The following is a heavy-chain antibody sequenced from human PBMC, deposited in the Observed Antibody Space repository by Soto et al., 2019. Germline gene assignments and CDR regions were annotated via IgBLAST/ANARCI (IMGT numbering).Heavy chain of an antibody. J-gene: IGHJ5*02. Sequence: QVQLQESGPGLVKPSETLSLTCTVSGGSISNYYWSWIRQPAGKGLEWIGRIYTSGNTNYNPSLKGRVTMSVDMSKNQFSLKLSSVAAAGTAVYYCARDYNGDNGRAFDPCGQGTLVTVSS. D-gene: IGHD4-17*01. V-gene: IGHV4-4*07. CDR3: ARDYNGDNGRAFDP. CDR1: GGSISNYY. CDR2: IYTSGNT.